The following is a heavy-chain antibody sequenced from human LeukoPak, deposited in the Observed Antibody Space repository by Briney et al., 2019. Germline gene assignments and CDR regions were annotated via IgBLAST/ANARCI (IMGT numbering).Heavy chain of an antibody. Sequence: SETLSLTCTVSGGSISSSSYYWGWIRQPPGKGLEWIGSIYYSGSTYYHPSLKSRVTISVDTSKNQFSLKLSSVTAADTAVYYCARHVLVFGVVIIPVFPGLGFDYWGQGTLVTVSS. V-gene: IGHV4-39*01. D-gene: IGHD3-3*01. J-gene: IGHJ4*02. CDR1: GGSISSSSYY. CDR3: ARHVLVFGVVIIPVFPGLGFDY. CDR2: IYYSGST.